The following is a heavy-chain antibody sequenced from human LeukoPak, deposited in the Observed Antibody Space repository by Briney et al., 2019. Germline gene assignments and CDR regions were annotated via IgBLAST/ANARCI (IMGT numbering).Heavy chain of an antibody. Sequence: ASVTVSFKASGYTFTSYGISWVRQAPGQGLEWMGWISAYNGNTNYAQKLQGRVTMTTDTSTSTAYMELRSLRSDDTAVYYCARAESGYSYGYGMDVWGQGTTVTVSS. CDR3: ARAESGYSYGYGMDV. D-gene: IGHD5-18*01. J-gene: IGHJ6*02. CDR2: ISAYNGNT. V-gene: IGHV1-18*01. CDR1: GYTFTSYG.